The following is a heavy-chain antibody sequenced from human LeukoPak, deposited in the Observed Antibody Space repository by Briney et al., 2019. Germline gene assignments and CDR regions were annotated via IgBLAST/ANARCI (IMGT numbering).Heavy chain of an antibody. CDR1: GFTFNNFA. V-gene: IGHV3-23*01. CDR3: ARDKGTSYLSSFDY. Sequence: GGSLRLSCAASGFTFNNFAMSWVRQAPGKGLEWVSAISGGGSTYYADSVKGRFTISRDNSKHTLYRQMNSLRAADTAVYYCARDKGTSYLSSFDYWGQGTLVTVSS. CDR2: ISGGGST. J-gene: IGHJ4*02. D-gene: IGHD6-6*01.